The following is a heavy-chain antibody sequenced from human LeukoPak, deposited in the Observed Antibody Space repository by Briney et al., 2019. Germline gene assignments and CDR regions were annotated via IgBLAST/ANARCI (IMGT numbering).Heavy chain of an antibody. CDR1: GYIFTTHG. V-gene: IGHV1-18*01. D-gene: IGHD2-15*01. CDR2: INPFNGDT. CDR3: TREDCNAGTCYFSVD. Sequence: ASVKVSCKASGYIFTTHGISWLRRAPGQGLEWMGWINPFNGDTKYPQKFQGRVTMTTDTSTGTAYMEIRSLRFDDTAVYYCTREDCNAGTCYFSVDWGQGTLVTVSS. J-gene: IGHJ4*02.